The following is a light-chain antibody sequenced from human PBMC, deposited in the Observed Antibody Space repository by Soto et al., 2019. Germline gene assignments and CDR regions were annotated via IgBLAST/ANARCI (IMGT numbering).Light chain of an antibody. CDR2: DVS. CDR1: QSVTRY. J-gene: IGKJ2*01. CDR3: QQRSNWPYT. V-gene: IGKV3-11*01. Sequence: EIVLTQSPATLSLSPGERVTLSCRASQSVTRYLAWYQQKPGQAPRLLMYDVSNRATGVPARFSGSGSGTDFTLTISSREPEDFAVYYCQQRSNWPYTFGQGTKLEIK.